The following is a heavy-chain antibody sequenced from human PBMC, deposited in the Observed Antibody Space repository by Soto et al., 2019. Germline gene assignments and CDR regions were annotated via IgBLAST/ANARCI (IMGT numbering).Heavy chain of an antibody. J-gene: IGHJ6*02. CDR3: AHGVFTIYYAIDV. Sequence: TLSLTCTVSGGSISSGDYYWSWIRQPPGKGLEWLALIYWNDDKRYSPSLNNRLAIAKDTSKNQVVLTMTNMDPVDTATYYCAHGVFTIYYAIDVWGQGTTVTVSS. V-gene: IGHV2-5*01. CDR2: IYWNDDK. CDR1: GGSISSGDYY. D-gene: IGHD3-3*01.